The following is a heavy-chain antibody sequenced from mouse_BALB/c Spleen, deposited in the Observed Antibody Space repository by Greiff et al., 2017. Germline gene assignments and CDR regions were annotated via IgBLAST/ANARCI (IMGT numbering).Heavy chain of an antibody. D-gene: IGHD1-1*01. CDR2: INSNGGST. Sequence: VKLVESGGGLVQPGGSLKLSCAASGFTFSSYGMSWVRQTPDKRLELVATINSNGGSTYYPDSVKGRFTISRDNAKNTLYLQMSSLKSEDTAMYYCARVPYYPGYFDYWGQGTTLTVSS. CDR3: ARVPYYPGYFDY. V-gene: IGHV5-6-3*01. CDR1: GFTFSSYG. J-gene: IGHJ2*01.